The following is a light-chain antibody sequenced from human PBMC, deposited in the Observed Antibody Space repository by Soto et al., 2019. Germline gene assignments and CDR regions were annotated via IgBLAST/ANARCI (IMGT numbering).Light chain of an antibody. J-gene: IGLJ2*01. CDR1: STDVGNYNY. V-gene: IGLV2-8*01. CDR2: DVN. Sequence: QSVLTQPPSASGSPGQSLTISCTGTSTDVGNYNYVSWYQQHPGKAPKLMISDVNRRPSGVPDRFSGSKSGNTASLTVSELQAEAEADYYCSSYAGSNNWVFGGGTKLTVL. CDR3: SSYAGSNNWV.